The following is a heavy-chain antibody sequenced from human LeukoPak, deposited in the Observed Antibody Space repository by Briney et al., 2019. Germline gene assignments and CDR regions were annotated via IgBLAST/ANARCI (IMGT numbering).Heavy chain of an antibody. CDR1: GFTFSSYA. Sequence: PGKSLRLSCAASGFTFSSYAMRWGRQAPGKGLEWVSTFTASGGSTYYADSVKGRFTISRDSSENTLFQQMNSLRAEDTAVYYCGKGRSSGYYSSFHHWGRGTLVTVSS. CDR2: FTASGGST. V-gene: IGHV3-23*01. CDR3: GKGRSSGYYSSFHH. J-gene: IGHJ2*01. D-gene: IGHD6-19*01.